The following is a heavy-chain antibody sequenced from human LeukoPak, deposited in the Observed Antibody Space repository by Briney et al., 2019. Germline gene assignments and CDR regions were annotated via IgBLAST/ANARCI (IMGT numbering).Heavy chain of an antibody. CDR2: IYYSGST. CDR3: ARSNDYDSSGYYMYPQPSYYFDY. J-gene: IGHJ4*02. D-gene: IGHD3-22*01. Sequence: KTSETLSLTCTVSGGAISSSSHYWGWIRQPPGWGLEWIGYIYYSGSTNDNPSLKSRVTISVDTSKNQFSLKLSSVTAADTAVYYCARSNDYDSSGYYMYPQPSYYFDYWGQGTLVTVSS. CDR1: GGAISSSSHY. V-gene: IGHV4-61*05.